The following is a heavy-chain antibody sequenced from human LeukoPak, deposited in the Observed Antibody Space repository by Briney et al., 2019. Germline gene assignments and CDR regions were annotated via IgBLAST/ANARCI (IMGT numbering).Heavy chain of an antibody. CDR3: ARGYYDFWRGPSSDC. Sequence: GGSLRLSCTASGFTFSSYSMNWVRHSPGKGLEWLSSISSSSSYILYADSVKGRFTTSRDNARNSLYLQMNSLRAEDTAVYYCARGYYDFWRGPSSDCWGGGALVTVCS. V-gene: IGHV3-21*01. CDR1: GFTFSSYS. CDR2: ISSSSSYI. D-gene: IGHD3-3*01. J-gene: IGHJ4*02.